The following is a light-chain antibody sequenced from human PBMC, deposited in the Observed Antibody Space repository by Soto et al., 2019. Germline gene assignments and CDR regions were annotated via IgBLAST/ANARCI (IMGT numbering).Light chain of an antibody. J-gene: IGLJ3*02. CDR1: SSGVGSYNL. CDR2: EGT. CDR3: CSYAGTTTWV. V-gene: IGLV2-23*01. Sequence: QSVLTQPASVSGSPGQSITISCTGTSSGVGSYNLVTWYQHHPGKAPKLIIYEGTKRPSGVSNRFSGSKSGNTTSLTISGLQAEDEAFYYCCSYAGTTTWVFGGGTKLTVL.